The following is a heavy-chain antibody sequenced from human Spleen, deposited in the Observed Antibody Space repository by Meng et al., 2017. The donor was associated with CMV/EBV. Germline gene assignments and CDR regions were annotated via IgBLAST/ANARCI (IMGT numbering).Heavy chain of an antibody. J-gene: IGHJ4*02. Sequence: GESLKISCAASGFTFITYSMNWVRQAPGKGLEWVSSISRSSSYIYYADSVKGRFTISRDNAKNLLYLQMNSLRAEDTAVDYCARFTIMRREYQLLGYFDYWGQGTLVTVSS. CDR1: GFTFITYS. V-gene: IGHV3-21*01. CDR3: ARFTIMRREYQLLGYFDY. D-gene: IGHD2-2*01. CDR2: ISRSSSYI.